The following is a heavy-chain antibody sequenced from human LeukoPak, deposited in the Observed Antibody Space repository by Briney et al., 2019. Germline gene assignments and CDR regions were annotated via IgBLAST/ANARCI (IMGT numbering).Heavy chain of an antibody. D-gene: IGHD4-11*01. J-gene: IGHJ6*03. V-gene: IGHV1-8*01. CDR1: GYTFTSYD. CDR3: ATGMGYSNYDYYYYYMDV. CDR2: MNPNSGNT. Sequence: GASVKVSCKASGYTFTSYDINWVRQATGQGLEWMGWMNPNSGNTGYAQKFQGRVTMTEDTSTDTAYMELSSLRSEDTAVYYCATGMGYSNYDYYYYYMDVWGKGTTVTVSS.